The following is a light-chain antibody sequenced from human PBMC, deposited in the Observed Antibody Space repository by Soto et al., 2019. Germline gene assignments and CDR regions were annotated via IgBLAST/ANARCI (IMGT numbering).Light chain of an antibody. Sequence: QSALTQPASVSGSPGQSITISCTGTSSDVGGYNYVSWYQQHPDKAPKLMIYVVSNRPSGVSNRFSGSKSGNTASLTISGLQAEDEAGYYCSSYTSSDTPYVLGTGTKLTVL. V-gene: IGLV2-14*01. CDR1: SSDVGGYNY. CDR2: VVS. J-gene: IGLJ1*01. CDR3: SSYTSSDTPYV.